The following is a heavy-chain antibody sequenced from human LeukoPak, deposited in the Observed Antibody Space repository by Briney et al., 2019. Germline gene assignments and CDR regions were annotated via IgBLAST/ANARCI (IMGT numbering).Heavy chain of an antibody. V-gene: IGHV3-30-3*01. CDR2: ISFDGSIK. CDR1: GFTFSSYA. CDR3: ARDIYYDSSGYYGSVY. D-gene: IGHD3-22*01. J-gene: IGHJ4*02. Sequence: GGSLRLSCAASGFTFSSYAMHWVHQAPGQGLEWVALISFDGSIKSYAGSVEGRFTISRDNAKNSLYLQMNSLRAEDTAVFYCARDIYYDSSGYYGSVYWGQGTLVTVSS.